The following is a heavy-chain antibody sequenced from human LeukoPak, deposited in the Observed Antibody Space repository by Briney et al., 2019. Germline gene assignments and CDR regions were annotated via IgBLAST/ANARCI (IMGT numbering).Heavy chain of an antibody. CDR3: ARAPNWNGLFDY. D-gene: IGHD1-1*01. CDR1: GESMNTYH. J-gene: IGHJ4*02. CDR2: MNYSGST. Sequence: SETLSLTCTVSGESMNTYHWNWIRQPPGKGLEWIGYMNYSGSTNYNPSLKSRVTTSVDTSKNQFSLKLSSTTAADTAVYYCARAPNWNGLFDYWGQGTLATVSS. V-gene: IGHV4-59*01.